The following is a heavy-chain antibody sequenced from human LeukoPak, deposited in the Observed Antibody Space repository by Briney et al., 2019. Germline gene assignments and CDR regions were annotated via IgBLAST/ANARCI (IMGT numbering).Heavy chain of an antibody. CDR1: GFTFSTYT. Sequence: GGSLRLSCAASGFTFSTYTMNWVRQAPGKGLEWVSSISSSSSSIYYADSVKGRFSISRDNAKNSLYLQMNCLSAEDTAVYYCAGERGVGEFYWGQGTLVTVSS. J-gene: IGHJ4*02. CDR2: ISSSSSSI. D-gene: IGHD3-10*01. V-gene: IGHV3-21*01. CDR3: AGERGVGEFY.